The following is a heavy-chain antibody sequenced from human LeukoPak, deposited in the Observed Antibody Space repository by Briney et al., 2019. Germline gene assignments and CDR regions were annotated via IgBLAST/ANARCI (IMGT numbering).Heavy chain of an antibody. CDR3: ARKCSSTSCYYYYGMDV. CDR2: INPNSGGT. Sequence: ASVKVSCKASGYTFTGYYMHWVRQAPGQGLEWMGWINPNSGGTNYAQKFQGRVTMTRDTSISTAYMELSRLRSDDTAVYYCARKCSSTSCYYYYGMDVWGQGTTVTVSS. CDR1: GYTFTGYY. V-gene: IGHV1-2*02. D-gene: IGHD2-2*01. J-gene: IGHJ6*02.